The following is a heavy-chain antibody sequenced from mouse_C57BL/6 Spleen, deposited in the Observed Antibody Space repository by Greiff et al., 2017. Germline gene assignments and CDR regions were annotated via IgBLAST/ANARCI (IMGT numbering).Heavy chain of an antibody. CDR3: VRGDYDRAMDY. J-gene: IGHJ4*01. CDR1: GYTFTDYY. D-gene: IGHD2-4*01. CDR2: INPNNGGT. V-gene: IGHV1-26*01. Sequence: EVQLQQSGPELVKPGASVKISCKASGYTFTDYYMNWVKQSHGKSLEWIGDINPNNGGTSYNQKFKGKATLTVDKSSSTAYMELRSLTSEDSAVYYCVRGDYDRAMDYWGQGTSVTVSS.